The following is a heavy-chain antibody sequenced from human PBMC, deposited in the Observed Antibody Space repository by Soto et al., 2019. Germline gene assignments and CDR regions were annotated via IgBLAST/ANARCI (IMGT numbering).Heavy chain of an antibody. CDR2: ITSSSSYI. CDR3: VRARSTDSRPDY. Sequence: PGGSLRLSCAASGFTFSSYAMSWVRQAPGKGLEWVASITSSSSYIYYEDSLKGRFTISRDNAKNSLFLQLDSLRAEDTAVYFCVRARSTDSRPDYWGQGTLVTVPQ. D-gene: IGHD3-22*01. CDR1: GFTFSSYA. V-gene: IGHV3-21*01. J-gene: IGHJ4*02.